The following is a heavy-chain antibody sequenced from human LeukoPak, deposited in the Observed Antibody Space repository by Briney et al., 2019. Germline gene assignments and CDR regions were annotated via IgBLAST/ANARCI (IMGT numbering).Heavy chain of an antibody. J-gene: IGHJ4*02. CDR3: AREPHYYGSGSGDY. D-gene: IGHD3-10*01. Sequence: ASVKVSCKASGYTFTGYYMHWVRQAPGQGVEWMGWINPNSGGTNYAQKFQGRVTMTRDTSISTAYMELSRLRSDDRAVYYCAREPHYYGSGSGDYWGQGTLVTVSS. CDR2: INPNSGGT. CDR1: GYTFTGYY. V-gene: IGHV1-2*02.